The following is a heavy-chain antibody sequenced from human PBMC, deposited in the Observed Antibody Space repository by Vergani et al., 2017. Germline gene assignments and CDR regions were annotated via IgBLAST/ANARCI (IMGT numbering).Heavy chain of an antibody. CDR3: ARVTVGHWFDP. J-gene: IGHJ5*02. D-gene: IGHD3-16*01. V-gene: IGHV4-59*01. CDR1: GGSISSYY. CDR2: IYYSGST. Sequence: QVQLQQWGAGLLKPSETLSLTCTVSGGSISSYYWSWIRQPPGKGLEWIGYIYYSGSTNYNPSLKSRVTISVDTSKNQFSLKLSSVTAADTAVYYCARVTVGHWFDPWGQGTLVTVSS.